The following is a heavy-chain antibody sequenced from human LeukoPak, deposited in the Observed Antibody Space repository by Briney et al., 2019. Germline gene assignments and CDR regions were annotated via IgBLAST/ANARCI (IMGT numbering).Heavy chain of an antibody. V-gene: IGHV4-59*01. CDR1: GGSISSYY. Sequence: SETLSLTCTVSGGSISSYYWSWIRQPPGKGLEWIGYIYYSGSTNYNPSLKSRVTISVDTSKNQFSLKLSSVTAADAAVYYCARGEGTLTAAGTIDYWGQGTLVTVSS. CDR2: IYYSGST. CDR3: ARGEGTLTAAGTIDY. D-gene: IGHD6-13*01. J-gene: IGHJ4*02.